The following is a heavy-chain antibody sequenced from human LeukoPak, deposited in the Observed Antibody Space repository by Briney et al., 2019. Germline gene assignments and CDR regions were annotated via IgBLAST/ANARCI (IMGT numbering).Heavy chain of an antibody. CDR3: ARTQDYGGPDAFDI. CDR2: IYYSGST. V-gene: IGHV4-59*01. Sequence: SETLSLTCTVSGGSISSYYWTWIRQPPGKGLEWSGYIYYSGSTNYNPSLKSRGTISVDTSKNQFSLKLSSVTAADTAVYYCARTQDYGGPDAFDIWGQGTMVTVSS. CDR1: GGSISSYY. D-gene: IGHD4-23*01. J-gene: IGHJ3*02.